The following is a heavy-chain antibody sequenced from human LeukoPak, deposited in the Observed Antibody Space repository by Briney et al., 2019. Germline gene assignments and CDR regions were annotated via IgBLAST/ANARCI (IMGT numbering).Heavy chain of an antibody. CDR2: INPNTGNT. J-gene: IGHJ4*02. V-gene: IGHV1-8*03. CDR1: GYTFTSYD. D-gene: IGHD6-6*01. CDR3: ARQISDRYSSSSGFDY. Sequence: ASVKVSCKASGYTFTSYDINWVRQATGQGGEWMGWINPNTGNTGYAHKSPRLVTITRNPSISTAYMELSSLRSEDTAVYYCARQISDRYSSSSGFDYWGQGTLVTVSS.